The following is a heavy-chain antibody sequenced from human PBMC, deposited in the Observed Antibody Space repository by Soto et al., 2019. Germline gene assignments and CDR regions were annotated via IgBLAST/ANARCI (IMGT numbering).Heavy chain of an antibody. CDR1: GGTHSNNG. D-gene: IGHD4-17*01. J-gene: IGHJ6*02. CDR2: IIPVFGTA. V-gene: IGHV1-69*13. Sequence: SVKASSKAPGGTHSNNGLCCVQQSPGQGLEWMGGIIPVFGTANYAQKYQGRVTITADESTTTVYMDVSSLRSDDTAVYYCARGDATKIVVTTYYGMDVWGQGTTVTVSS. CDR3: ARGDATKIVVTTYYGMDV.